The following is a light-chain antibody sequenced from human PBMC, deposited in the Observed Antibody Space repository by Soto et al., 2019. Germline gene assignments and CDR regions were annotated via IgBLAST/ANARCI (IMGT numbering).Light chain of an antibody. Sequence: EIVLTQSPGTLSLSPGERATLSCRASQSVSSSYLAWYQQKPGQAPRLLIYGASSRATGIPDRFSGSGSGTGFTLTISRLEPEDFAVYYCQQYCSAAGERFAFRQGTRLEIK. V-gene: IGKV3-20*01. CDR3: QQYCSAAGERFA. CDR1: QSVSSSY. CDR2: GAS. J-gene: IGKJ5*01.